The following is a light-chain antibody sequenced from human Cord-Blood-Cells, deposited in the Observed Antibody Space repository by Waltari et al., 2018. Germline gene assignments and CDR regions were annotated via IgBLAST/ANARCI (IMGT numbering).Light chain of an antibody. V-gene: IGKV1-39*01. J-gene: IGKJ3*01. CDR1: QSISSY. Sequence: DFHTTQSPSSVSTSAGDRVTITCRASQSISSYLNWYQQKPGTAPKLLIYAASSLQSGVPSMFSGSGSGTDFTLTISSLQPEDFATYYCQQSYSTLTFGPGTKVDIK. CDR3: QQSYSTLT. CDR2: AAS.